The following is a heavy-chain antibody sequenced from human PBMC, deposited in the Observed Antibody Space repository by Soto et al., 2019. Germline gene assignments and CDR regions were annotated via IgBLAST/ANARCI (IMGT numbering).Heavy chain of an antibody. D-gene: IGHD3-16*01. J-gene: IGHJ3*02. CDR1: GFPNSSSA. Sequence: GGSLRLACVASGFPNSSSALTPVRQTPGKGLEWVSGISGRGGRTYYADSVKGRFNISRDNSNNTLSLQMHILRVEDTAVYFCAKGGYYSLFDIWGQGTMVTVSS. CDR2: ISGRGGRT. V-gene: IGHV3-23*01. CDR3: AKGGYYSLFDI.